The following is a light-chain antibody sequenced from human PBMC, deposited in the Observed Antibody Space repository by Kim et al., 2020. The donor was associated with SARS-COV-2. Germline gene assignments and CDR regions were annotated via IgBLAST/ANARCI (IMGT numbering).Light chain of an antibody. Sequence: QTATLTCTGNSNNVGNQGAAWMQQEEGHPPKLLSYRNDNRPSGISERFSASRSGNTASLTITGLQPEDEADYYCSAWDSSLSSWVFGGGTQLTVL. V-gene: IGLV10-54*01. CDR2: RND. CDR3: SAWDSSLSSWV. CDR1: SNNVGNQG. J-gene: IGLJ3*02.